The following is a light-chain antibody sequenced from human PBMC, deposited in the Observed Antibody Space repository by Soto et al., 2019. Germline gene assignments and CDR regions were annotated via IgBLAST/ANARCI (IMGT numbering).Light chain of an antibody. V-gene: IGKV1-5*03. CDR1: QSISTW. CDR3: QQYSNYWT. CDR2: KAS. Sequence: IQMTQAPSALSASVGARVTIACRASQSISTWLAWYQQKPGKAPKLLIYKASSLESVVPSRFSGSGSGTQFTLTISSLHPNDFATYCCQQYSNYWTFGQGTKVDIK. J-gene: IGKJ1*01.